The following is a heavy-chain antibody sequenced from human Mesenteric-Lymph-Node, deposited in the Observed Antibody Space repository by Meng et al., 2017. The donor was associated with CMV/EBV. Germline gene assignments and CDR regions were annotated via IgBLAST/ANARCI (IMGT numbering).Heavy chain of an antibody. D-gene: IGHD5-12*01. Sequence: ASVKVSCKASGYTFTGYYMHWVRQAPGQGLEWMGWINPNSGGTKYAQKFQGRVTMTSDTSISTAYMELSSLRSDDTAVYYCARGQDSGGNSMGIDIWGQGTMVTVSS. J-gene: IGHJ3*02. V-gene: IGHV1-2*02. CDR2: INPNSGGT. CDR1: GYTFTGYY. CDR3: ARGQDSGGNSMGIDI.